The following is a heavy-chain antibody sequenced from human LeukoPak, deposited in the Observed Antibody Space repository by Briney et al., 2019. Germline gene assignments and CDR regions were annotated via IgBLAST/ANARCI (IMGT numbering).Heavy chain of an antibody. D-gene: IGHD6-13*01. V-gene: IGHV3-21*01. Sequence: PRGSLRLSCAASGFTFSSYSMNWVRQAPGKGLEWVSSISSSSSYIYYADSVKGRFTISRDNAKNSLYLQMNSLRAEGTAVYYCARGESSSWILEYYFDYWGQGTLVTVSS. CDR3: ARGESSSWILEYYFDY. CDR1: GFTFSSYS. J-gene: IGHJ4*02. CDR2: ISSSSSYI.